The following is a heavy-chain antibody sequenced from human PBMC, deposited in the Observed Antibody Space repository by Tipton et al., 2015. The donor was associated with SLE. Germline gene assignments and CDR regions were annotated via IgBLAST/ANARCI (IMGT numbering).Heavy chain of an antibody. J-gene: IGHJ3*02. CDR2: IRYDGSNK. Sequence: GSLRLSCAASGFTFSSYGMHWVRQAPGKGLEWVAFIRYDGSNKYYADSVKGRFTISRDNSKNTLYLQMNSLRAEDTALYYCAKDGYGGNSRKSAEDAFDIWGQGTMVTVSS. CDR1: GFTFSSYG. D-gene: IGHD4-23*01. V-gene: IGHV3-30*02. CDR3: AKDGYGGNSRKSAEDAFDI.